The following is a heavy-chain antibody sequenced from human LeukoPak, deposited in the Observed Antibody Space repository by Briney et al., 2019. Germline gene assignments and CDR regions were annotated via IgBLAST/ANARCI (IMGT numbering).Heavy chain of an antibody. CDR3: ASGGTYCGGDCY. CDR1: GASFSTYY. V-gene: IGHV4-59*08. J-gene: IGHJ4*02. Sequence: SETLSLTCTVSGASFSTYYWSWIRQPPGKGLEWVGYIYYSGNTNYNPSLQSRVTISVDTSKDQFSLKLSSVTAADTAVYYCASGGTYCGGDCYWGQGTLVTVSS. D-gene: IGHD2-21*02. CDR2: IYYSGNT.